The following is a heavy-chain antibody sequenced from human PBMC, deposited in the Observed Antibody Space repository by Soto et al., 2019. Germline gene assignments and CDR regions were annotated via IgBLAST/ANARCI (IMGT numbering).Heavy chain of an antibody. Sequence: QVQLQESGPGLVKPSQTLSLTCSISGASISSDDYYWSWFRQPPGKGLEWIGYISYSGSTYYHPSRKSRITISVDTSKTQFSLILSSVTAAYTAVFYCAREVNNYYGMDVWGQGTTVTVSS. CDR3: AREVNNYYGMDV. V-gene: IGHV4-30-4*01. CDR1: GASISSDDYY. CDR2: ISYSGST. J-gene: IGHJ6*02.